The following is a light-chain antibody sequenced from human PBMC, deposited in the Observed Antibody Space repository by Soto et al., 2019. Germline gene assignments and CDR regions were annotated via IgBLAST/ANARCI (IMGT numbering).Light chain of an antibody. CDR3: QQYYTTPLT. J-gene: IGKJ4*01. V-gene: IGKV4-1*01. CDR1: QSVFYKSKNKNY. CDR2: WAS. Sequence: DIVMTQSPASLAVSLGETATISCKSSQSVFYKSKNKNYLAWYQQKPGQPPKLLIHWASTRESGVPGRFSGSGSGTDFTLTISSLQAEDVAVYYCQQYYTTPLTFGGGTKVQIQ.